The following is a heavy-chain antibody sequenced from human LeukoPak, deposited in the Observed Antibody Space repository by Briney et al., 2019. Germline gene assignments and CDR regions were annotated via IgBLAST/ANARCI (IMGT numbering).Heavy chain of an antibody. CDR1: GFTVSSNS. CDR3: ARGITMIVVYSPDAFDI. J-gene: IGHJ3*02. V-gene: IGHV3-53*01. CDR2: IYSDNT. Sequence: GGSLRLSCTVSGFTVSSNSMSWVRQAPGKGLEWVSFIYSDNTHYSDSVKGRFTISRDNAKNSLYLQMNSLRAEDTAVYYCARGITMIVVYSPDAFDIWGQGTMVTVSS. D-gene: IGHD3-22*01.